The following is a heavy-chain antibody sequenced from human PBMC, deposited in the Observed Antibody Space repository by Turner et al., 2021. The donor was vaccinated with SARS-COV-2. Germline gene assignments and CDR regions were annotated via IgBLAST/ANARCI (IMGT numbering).Heavy chain of an antibody. D-gene: IGHD1-26*01. CDR2: FYKIGSI. CDR3: ARHQGSASGYDHGMNV. J-gene: IGHJ6*02. Sequence: QVHLQESGPGLVKPSETLSLTCTVSGGPISSKSWSWIRQSPGRGLEWIGYFYKIGSIDYNPTLRSRVTISVDTSKNQLSLNLISVTAADTAVYYCARHQGSASGYDHGMNVWGQGTAVIVSS. V-gene: IGHV4-59*08. CDR1: GGPISSKS.